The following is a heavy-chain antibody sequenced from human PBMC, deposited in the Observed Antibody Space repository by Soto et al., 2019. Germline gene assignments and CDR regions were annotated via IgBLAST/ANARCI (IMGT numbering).Heavy chain of an antibody. CDR2: INPSGGST. CDR1: GYTFTSYY. D-gene: IGHD3-9*01. J-gene: IGHJ5*02. CDR3: TRPYYDILTGYYKGNWFDP. V-gene: IGHV1-46*03. Sequence: ASVKVSCKASGYTFTSYYMHWVRQAPGQGLEWMGIINPSGGSTSYAQKFQGRFTISRDDSKSIAYLQMNSLKTEDTAVYYCTRPYYDILTGYYKGNWFDPWGQGTLVTVSS.